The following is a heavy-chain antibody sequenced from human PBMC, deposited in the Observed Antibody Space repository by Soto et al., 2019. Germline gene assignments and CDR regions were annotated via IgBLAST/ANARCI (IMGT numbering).Heavy chain of an antibody. V-gene: IGHV5-10-1*01. J-gene: IGHJ5*02. D-gene: IGHD2-2*01. CDR1: GYTFTTFW. CDR2: IDPRDSYT. CDR3: ARLYCSSSTCDSWFDP. Sequence: PGESLKISCTVFGYTFTTFWISWVRQMPGRGLEWMGRIDPRDSYTNYSPSFQGHVTISVDKSISTAYLQWGSLKASDTAMYYCARLYCSSSTCDSWFDPWGQGTLVTVSS.